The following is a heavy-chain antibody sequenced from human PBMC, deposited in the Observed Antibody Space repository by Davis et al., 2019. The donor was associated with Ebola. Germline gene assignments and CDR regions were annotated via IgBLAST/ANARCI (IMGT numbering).Heavy chain of an antibody. V-gene: IGHV3-23*01. CDR2: ISGSGATT. Sequence: GGSLRLSCAASGFTFSNYAMSWVRQAPGKGLEWVSGISGSGATTYYADSVKGRFTISRDNSKNTLYLQMNSLRADDTVLYYCAKGGARYFYHYYGMDVWGQGTTVTVSS. CDR3: AKGGARYFYHYYGMDV. CDR1: GFTFSNYA. D-gene: IGHD2/OR15-2a*01. J-gene: IGHJ6*02.